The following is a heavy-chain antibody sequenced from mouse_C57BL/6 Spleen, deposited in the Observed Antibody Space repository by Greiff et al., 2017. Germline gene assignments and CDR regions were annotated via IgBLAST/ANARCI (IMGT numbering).Heavy chain of an antibody. Sequence: QVQLQQPGAELVKPGASVKMSCKASGYTFTSYWITWVKQRPGQGLEWIGNINPSNGGTNYNEKFKSKATLTVDKSSSTAYMQLSSLTSEDSAVYYCARSGLYWYFDVWGTGTTVTVSS. CDR2: INPSNGGT. CDR1: GYTFTSYW. J-gene: IGHJ1*03. D-gene: IGHD4-1*01. CDR3: ARSGLYWYFDV. V-gene: IGHV1-53*01.